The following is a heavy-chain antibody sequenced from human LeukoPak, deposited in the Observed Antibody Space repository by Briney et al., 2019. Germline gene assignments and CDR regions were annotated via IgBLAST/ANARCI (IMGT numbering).Heavy chain of an antibody. CDR2: IYYSGST. D-gene: IGHD4-17*01. Sequence: SETLSLTCTVSGGSISSSSYYWGWIRQPPGKGLEWFGSIYYSGSTYYNPSLKSRVTISVDTSKNQFSLKLSSVTAAATAVYYCARSDYGDFDYWGQGTLVTVSS. V-gene: IGHV4-39*01. J-gene: IGHJ4*02. CDR3: ARSDYGDFDY. CDR1: GGSISSSSYY.